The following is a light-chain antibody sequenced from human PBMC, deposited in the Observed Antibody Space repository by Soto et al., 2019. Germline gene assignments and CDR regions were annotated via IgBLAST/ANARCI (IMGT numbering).Light chain of an antibody. J-gene: IGKJ2*01. CDR2: QAS. V-gene: IGKV1-5*01. CDR1: QTVVNL. CDR3: QHYDVYPST. Sequence: DIQMTQSPSTLSASVGDRVTITGRASQTVVNLAWYPQKPGKVPKLLIFQASTLETGVPSRFSGSGAGTAFTLSFSSLQPDDFATYYCQHYDVYPSTFGQGTKLDIK.